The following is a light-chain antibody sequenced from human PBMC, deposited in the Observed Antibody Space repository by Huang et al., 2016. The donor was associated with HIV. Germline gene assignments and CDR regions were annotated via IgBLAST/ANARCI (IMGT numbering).Light chain of an antibody. J-gene: IGKJ1*01. CDR3: QQYYSTPPWT. CDR1: QSLLYNSNNKNS. CDR2: WAS. Sequence: DIVMTQSPDSLAVSLGERATINCKSSQSLLYNSNNKNSLAWFQQKAGQPPKLLIYWASTRESGVPDRFSGSGSGTDFTLTINSLQAEDVAVYFCQQYYSTPPWTFGQGTRVEIK. V-gene: IGKV4-1*01.